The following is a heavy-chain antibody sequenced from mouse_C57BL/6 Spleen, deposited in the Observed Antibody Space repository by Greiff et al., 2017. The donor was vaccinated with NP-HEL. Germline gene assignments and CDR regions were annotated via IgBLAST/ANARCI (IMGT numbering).Heavy chain of an antibody. CDR3: ARKLYSIVNGGY. D-gene: IGHD2-5*01. CDR2: IDPSDSYT. J-gene: IGHJ2*01. V-gene: IGHV1-50*01. CDR1: GYTFTSYW. Sequence: QVQLQQPGAELVKPGASVKLSCKASGYTFTSYWMQWVKQRPGQGLEWIGEIDPSDSYTNYNQKFKGKATLTVDTSSSTAYMQLSSLTSADSAVYYCARKLYSIVNGGYWGQGTTLTVSS.